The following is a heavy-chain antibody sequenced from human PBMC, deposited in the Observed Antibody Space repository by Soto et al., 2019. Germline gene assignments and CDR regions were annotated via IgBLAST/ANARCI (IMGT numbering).Heavy chain of an antibody. CDR1: GCTFSSYG. V-gene: IGHV3-30*18. D-gene: IGHD5-12*01. CDR3: AKEGNKWLRSPDFDY. Sequence: QVQLVESGGGVVQPGRSQRLSCAASGCTFSSYGMHWVRQAPGKGLEWVAVISYDGSNKYYADSVKGRFTISRDNSKNTLYLQMNSLRAEDTAVYYCAKEGNKWLRSPDFDYWGQGTLVTVSS. CDR2: ISYDGSNK. J-gene: IGHJ4*02.